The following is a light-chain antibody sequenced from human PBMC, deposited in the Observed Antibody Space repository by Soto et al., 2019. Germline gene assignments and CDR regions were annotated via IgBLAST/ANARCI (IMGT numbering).Light chain of an antibody. CDR3: SLYTSSISRHVV. CDR1: SSDVGGYNY. V-gene: IGLV2-14*01. J-gene: IGLJ2*01. CDR2: DVS. Sequence: QSALTQPASVSGSPGQSITISCTGTSSDVGGYNYVSWYQQHPGKAPQLMIYDVSNRPPGVSNRFSGSKSGNTASLSISGLQAEEEADYYCSLYTSSISRHVVLGGGTKVTVL.